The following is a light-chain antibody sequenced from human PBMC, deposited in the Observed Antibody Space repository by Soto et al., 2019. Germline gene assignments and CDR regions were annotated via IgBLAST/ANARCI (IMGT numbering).Light chain of an antibody. CDR1: QSVSGN. CDR3: QQYGSSLFT. J-gene: IGKJ3*01. CDR2: GAS. V-gene: IGKV3-20*01. Sequence: EIVMTQSPATLSVSPGERATLSCRASQSVSGNLAWYQQKPGQAPRVLIYGASSRATGIPDRFSGGGSGTDFTLTISRLEPEDFAVYYCQQYGSSLFTFGPGTKVDIK.